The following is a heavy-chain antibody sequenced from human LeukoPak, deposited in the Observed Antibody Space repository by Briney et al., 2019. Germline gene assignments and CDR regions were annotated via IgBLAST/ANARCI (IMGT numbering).Heavy chain of an antibody. Sequence: SVKVSCKASGDTFSSDTISWVRQAPGQGLEWMGRIIPILGEPDYAQKFQGRVTITADMSTSTAYMELSSLRSEDTAVYYCARKGGLVTYGIFDYWGQGTLVIVSS. CDR2: IIPILGEP. CDR1: GDTFSSDT. J-gene: IGHJ4*02. V-gene: IGHV1-69*02. CDR3: ARKGGLVTYGIFDY. D-gene: IGHD2-21*02.